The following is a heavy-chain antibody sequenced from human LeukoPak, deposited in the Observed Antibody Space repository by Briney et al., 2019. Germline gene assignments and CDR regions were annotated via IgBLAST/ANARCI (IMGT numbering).Heavy chain of an antibody. D-gene: IGHD5-18*01. Sequence: PSETLSLTCAVYGGSFSGYYWSWIRQPPGKGLEWIGEINHSGSTNYNPSLKSRVTISADTSKNQFSLKLSSVTAADTAVYYCARGPQGTWIQLWKFDYWGQGTLVTVSS. CDR3: ARGPQGTWIQLWKFDY. CDR1: GGSFSGYY. V-gene: IGHV4-34*01. CDR2: INHSGST. J-gene: IGHJ4*02.